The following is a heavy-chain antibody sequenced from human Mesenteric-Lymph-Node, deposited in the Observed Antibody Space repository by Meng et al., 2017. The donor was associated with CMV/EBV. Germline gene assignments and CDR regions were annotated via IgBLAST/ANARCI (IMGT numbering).Heavy chain of an antibody. Sequence: GGSLRLSCAVSGFTFRDYAMSWVRQAPGKGLEWVSSITGSGGRAYYADSAEGRFTISRDNAKNTLHLQMNSLRDEDTAVYYCATPGGAGPIDYWGQGTLVTVSS. D-gene: IGHD3-16*01. CDR1: GFTFRDYA. CDR3: ATPGGAGPIDY. V-gene: IGHV3-23*01. CDR2: ITGSGGRA. J-gene: IGHJ4*02.